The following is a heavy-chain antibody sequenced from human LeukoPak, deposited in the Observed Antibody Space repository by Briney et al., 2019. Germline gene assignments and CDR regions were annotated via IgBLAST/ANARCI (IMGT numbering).Heavy chain of an antibody. J-gene: IGHJ4*02. CDR3: ARGHGSGSYLLDY. V-gene: IGHV3-33*01. Sequence: GGSLRLSCAASGFIFSSYNMHWVRQAPGKGLEWVAVIWYDGSNKYYADSVKGRFTISRDNSKNTLYLQMNSLRAEDTAVYYCARGHGSGSYLLDYWGQGTLVTVSS. CDR1: GFIFSSYN. D-gene: IGHD3-10*01. CDR2: IWYDGSNK.